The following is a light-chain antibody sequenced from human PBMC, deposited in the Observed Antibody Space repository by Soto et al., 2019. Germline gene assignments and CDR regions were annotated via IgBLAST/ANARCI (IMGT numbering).Light chain of an antibody. CDR3: SSYTSSSTNWV. CDR2: EVS. V-gene: IGLV2-14*01. Sequence: QSALTQPASVSGSPGQSITISCTGTSSDVGGYNYVSWYQQHPGKAPKVMIYEVSNRPSGVSNRFSGSKSGNTASLTISGLQAEDEADYYCSSYTSSSTNWVFGGGTKVTVL. CDR1: SSDVGGYNY. J-gene: IGLJ3*02.